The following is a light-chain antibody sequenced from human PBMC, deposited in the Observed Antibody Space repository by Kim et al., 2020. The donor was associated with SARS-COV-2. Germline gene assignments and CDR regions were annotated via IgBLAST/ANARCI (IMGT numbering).Light chain of an antibody. Sequence: IQMTQSPSSLSASVGDRVTITCRASQSISSYLNWYQQKPGKAPKLLIYAASSLQSGVPSRFSGSGSGTDFTLTISSLQPEEFATYYCQQSYSSPWTFCQGTKVDIK. CDR3: QQSYSSPWT. V-gene: IGKV1-39*01. CDR2: AAS. J-gene: IGKJ1*01. CDR1: QSISSY.